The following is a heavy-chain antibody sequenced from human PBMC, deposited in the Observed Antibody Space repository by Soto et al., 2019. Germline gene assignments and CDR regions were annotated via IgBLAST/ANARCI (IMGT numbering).Heavy chain of an antibody. D-gene: IGHD2-8*01. V-gene: IGHV5-10-1*01. J-gene: IGHJ4*02. CDR3: ARQIYDSDKRTNFSYYFDS. CDR1: GYSCAGYW. CDR2: IDPSESQT. Sequence: GESLKISCKRAGYSCAGYWTTWVRQKPGKGLEWMGRIDPSESQTYYRPSFRGHVTISVTKAITTVFLQRSSLRASDTAMYYCARQIYDSDKRTNFSYYFDSWGQGPRVPIS.